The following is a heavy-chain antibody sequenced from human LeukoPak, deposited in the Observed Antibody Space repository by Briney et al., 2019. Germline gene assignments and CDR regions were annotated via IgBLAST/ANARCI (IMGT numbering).Heavy chain of an antibody. CDR3: AKGDCSSTRCPFDY. J-gene: IGHJ4*02. Sequence: GGSLRLSCAASGVTFDDYAMHCGRRAPGEGLEGGSGISWNSGGIGYADSVKGRFTISRDNAKNSLYLQMNSLRAEDTAVYYCAKGDCSSTRCPFDYWGQGTLVTVSS. CDR1: GVTFDDYA. CDR2: ISWNSGGI. V-gene: IGHV3-9*01. D-gene: IGHD2-2*01.